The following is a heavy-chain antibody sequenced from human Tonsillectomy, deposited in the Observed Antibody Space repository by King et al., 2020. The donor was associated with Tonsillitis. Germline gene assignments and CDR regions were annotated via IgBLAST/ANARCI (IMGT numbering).Heavy chain of an antibody. CDR3: ARPQWELRLQTTFDI. CDR1: GGSISSNYYY. CDR2: IHYSGNT. D-gene: IGHD1-26*01. J-gene: IGHJ3*02. Sequence: QLQESGPGLVKPSETLSLTCTVSGGSISSNYYYWGWIRQPPGKGLEWIGSIHYSGNTYYNPSLKSRVAISVDTSKNQFSLKLRYVTAADTAIYYCARPQWELRLQTTFDIWGQGTVVTVSS. V-gene: IGHV4-39*01.